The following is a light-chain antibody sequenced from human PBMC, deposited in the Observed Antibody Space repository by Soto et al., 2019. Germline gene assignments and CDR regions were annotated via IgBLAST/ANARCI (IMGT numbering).Light chain of an antibody. J-gene: IGKJ1*01. V-gene: IGKV1-39*01. CDR2: AAS. CDR3: QQSYSSPPT. CDR1: QSISNH. Sequence: DVQITQSKSSLSASVEDRVIITCRASQSISNHLNWYQQKPGKAPKLLIFAASSLQSGVPSRFSGSRSGPDFTLTISSLQPEDFATYYYQQSYSSPPTFGHGTKV.